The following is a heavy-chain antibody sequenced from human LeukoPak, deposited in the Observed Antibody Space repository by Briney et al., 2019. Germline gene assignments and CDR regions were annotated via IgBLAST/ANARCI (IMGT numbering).Heavy chain of an antibody. D-gene: IGHD1-14*01. Sequence: ASVKVSCKASGYTFTTYGISWVRQAPGQGLEWMGWITGYNGATNYAQKFQGRVTLTTDTSTSAAYMELRSLRSDDTAVYYCAKGGKGYYFDYWGQGTLVTVSS. CDR3: AKGGKGYYFDY. V-gene: IGHV1-18*01. CDR2: ITGYNGAT. J-gene: IGHJ4*02. CDR1: GYTFTTYG.